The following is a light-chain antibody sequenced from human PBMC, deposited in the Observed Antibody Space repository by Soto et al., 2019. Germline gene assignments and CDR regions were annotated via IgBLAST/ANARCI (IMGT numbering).Light chain of an antibody. J-gene: IGKJ1*01. CDR3: QQYSSWPRT. CDR1: QSVNSN. Sequence: DIVLTQSPGTLSLSPGERATLSCRASQSVNSNYLAWYQQKPGQAPRLLIHGASTRATGTPARFSGSGSGTEFTLTITSLQSEDFAVYFCQQYSSWPRTFGQGTKVDIK. V-gene: IGKV3-15*01. CDR2: GAS.